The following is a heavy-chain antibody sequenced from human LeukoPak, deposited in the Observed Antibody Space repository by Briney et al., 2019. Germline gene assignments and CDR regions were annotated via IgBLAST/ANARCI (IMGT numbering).Heavy chain of an antibody. D-gene: IGHD4-17*01. Sequence: KPGGSLRLSCAASGFTFSSYSMNWVRQAPGKGLEWVSSISSSSSYIYYADSVKGRFTISRDNAKNSLYLQMNSLRAEDTAVYYCARIAGSTTVTPVWGQGTTVTVSS. V-gene: IGHV3-21*01. CDR1: GFTFSSYS. J-gene: IGHJ6*02. CDR2: ISSSSSYI. CDR3: ARIAGSTTVTPV.